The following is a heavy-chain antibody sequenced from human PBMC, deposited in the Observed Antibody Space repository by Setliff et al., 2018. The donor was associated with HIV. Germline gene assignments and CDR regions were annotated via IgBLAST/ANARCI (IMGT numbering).Heavy chain of an antibody. J-gene: IGHJ6*03. CDR3: ARGSGKMVRGIFSGSYYYFMDV. V-gene: IGHV4-39*02. CDR2: IYYSGSA. CDR1: DASIRSSDYY. D-gene: IGHD3-10*01. Sequence: SETLSLTCTVSDASIRSSDYYWGWIRQPPGKGLEWIGSIYYSGSAYYNPSLKSRVTISVDTAKNQFSLKLSSVTAADTAVYYCARGSGKMVRGIFSGSYYYFMDVWGKGTTVTVSS.